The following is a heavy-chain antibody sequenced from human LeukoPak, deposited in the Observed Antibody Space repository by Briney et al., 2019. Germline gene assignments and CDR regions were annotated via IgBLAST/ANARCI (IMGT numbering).Heavy chain of an antibody. D-gene: IGHD3-3*01. CDR2: IWYDGTNK. V-gene: IGHV3-33*01. Sequence: GGSLRLSCAASGFTFSSYGMHWVRQAPGKGLEWVSFIWYDGTNKYYADSVKGRFTISRDNSKNTLYLQMNTLRAEDTAVYYCARDYDFWSGQTADFFDYWGRGTLVTVSS. CDR1: GFTFSSYG. J-gene: IGHJ4*02. CDR3: ARDYDFWSGQTADFFDY.